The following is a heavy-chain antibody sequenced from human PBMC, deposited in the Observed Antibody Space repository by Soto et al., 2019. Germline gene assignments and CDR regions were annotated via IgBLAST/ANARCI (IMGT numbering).Heavy chain of an antibody. CDR1: GFTFGNAW. D-gene: IGHD3-22*01. CDR3: TTDLVMIVVVYAFDI. Sequence: GGSLRLSCAASGFTFGNAWMSWVRQAPGKGLEWVGRIKSKTDGGTTDYAAPVKGRFTISRDDSKNTLYLQMNSLKTEDTAVYYCTTDLVMIVVVYAFDIWGQGTMVTVSS. J-gene: IGHJ3*02. CDR2: IKSKTDGGTT. V-gene: IGHV3-15*01.